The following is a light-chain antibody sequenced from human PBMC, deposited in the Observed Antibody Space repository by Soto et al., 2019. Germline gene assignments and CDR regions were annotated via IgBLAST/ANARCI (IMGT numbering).Light chain of an antibody. Sequence: EIVLTQSPGTLSLSPGERVTLSCRASQSVSSSFLAWYQQKPGQAPRLLIYGASSRATGIPDRFSGSGSGTDFTLTISRLEPEDFAVYYCQQHGRSPPWTFGQGTKVEI. CDR1: QSVSSSF. V-gene: IGKV3-20*01. CDR3: QQHGRSPPWT. CDR2: GAS. J-gene: IGKJ1*01.